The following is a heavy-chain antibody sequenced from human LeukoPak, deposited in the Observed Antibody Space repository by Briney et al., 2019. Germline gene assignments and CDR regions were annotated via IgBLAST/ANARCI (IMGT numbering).Heavy chain of an antibody. CDR3: AREGVSEYAFDI. Sequence: GGSLRLSCAASGFSFSTYTMNWVRQAPGKGLEWVSSISSSSDYIFYADSVKGRFTISRDNAKNSLYLQMNSLRAEDTALYYCAREGVSEYAFDIWGQGTMVTVSS. V-gene: IGHV3-21*04. CDR2: ISSSSDYI. J-gene: IGHJ3*02. CDR1: GFSFSTYT. D-gene: IGHD1-14*01.